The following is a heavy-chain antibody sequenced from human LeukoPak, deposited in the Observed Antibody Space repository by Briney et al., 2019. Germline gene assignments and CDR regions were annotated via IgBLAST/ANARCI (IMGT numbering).Heavy chain of an antibody. CDR1: GLTFSSYE. CDR2: ISSSGSSI. CDR3: ARVDWMIGAFDI. V-gene: IGHV3-48*03. J-gene: IGHJ3*02. Sequence: GGSLRLSCAASGLTFSSYEMNWVRQAPGKGLEWVSYISSSGSSIYYADSVRGRFTISRDNAKNSLYLQMNSLRDEDTAVYYCARVDWMIGAFDIWGQGTMVTVSS. D-gene: IGHD3-22*01.